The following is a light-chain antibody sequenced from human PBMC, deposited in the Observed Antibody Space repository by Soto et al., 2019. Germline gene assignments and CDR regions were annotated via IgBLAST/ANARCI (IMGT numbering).Light chain of an antibody. CDR1: QSVLRSNGTNH. J-gene: IGKJ1*01. CDR3: MQSLQNPWA. V-gene: IGKV2-28*01. Sequence: DIVMTQSPLSLPVTPGEPASISCRSSQSVLRSNGTNHLSWYLQKPGQSPQLLIYMASNRASGVPDRFSCSGSGTDCTLKISRVEAEDVGVYYCMQSLQNPWAFGQGTRVEIK. CDR2: MAS.